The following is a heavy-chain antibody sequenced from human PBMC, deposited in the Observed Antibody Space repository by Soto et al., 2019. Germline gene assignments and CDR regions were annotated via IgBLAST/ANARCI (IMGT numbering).Heavy chain of an antibody. Sequence: EVQLVQSGAEVKKPGESLKISCKGSGYSFTSYWIGWVRQMPGKGLEWMGIIYPGDSDTRYSPFFQGQVSISVDKSISTVYLHWSSLKASDTAMYYCAKTEYSDYVDYWGQGTLVTVSS. V-gene: IGHV5-51*03. CDR1: GYSFTSYW. CDR3: AKTEYSDYVDY. CDR2: IYPGDSDT. J-gene: IGHJ4*02. D-gene: IGHD4-4*01.